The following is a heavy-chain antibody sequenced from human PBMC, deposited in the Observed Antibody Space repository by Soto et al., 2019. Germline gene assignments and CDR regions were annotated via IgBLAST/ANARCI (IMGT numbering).Heavy chain of an antibody. CDR2: INHSGST. CDR1: GGSFSGYY. V-gene: IGHV4-34*01. J-gene: IGHJ4*02. CDR3: AGLFPYVSSGYHLNY. D-gene: IGHD3-22*01. Sequence: SETLSLTCAVYGGSFSGYYWSWIRQPPGKGQEWIGEINHSGSTNYNPSLKSRVTISVDTSKNQFSLKLSSVTAADTAVFYCAGLFPYVSSGYHLNYLGQGTLVTVS.